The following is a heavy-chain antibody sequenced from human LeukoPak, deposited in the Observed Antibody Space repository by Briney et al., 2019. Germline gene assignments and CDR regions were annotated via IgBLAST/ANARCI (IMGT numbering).Heavy chain of an antibody. CDR3: ARHSLTYYDFWSGYPPPYYYYGMDV. D-gene: IGHD3-3*01. J-gene: IGHJ6*02. CDR2: INHSGST. Sequence: SETLSLTCAVYGGSFSGYYWSWIRQPPGKGLEWIGEINHSGSTNYNPSLKSRVTISVDTSKNQFSLKLSSVTAADTAVYYCARHSLTYYDFWSGYPPPYYYYGMDVWGQGTTVTVSS. V-gene: IGHV4-34*01. CDR1: GGSFSGYY.